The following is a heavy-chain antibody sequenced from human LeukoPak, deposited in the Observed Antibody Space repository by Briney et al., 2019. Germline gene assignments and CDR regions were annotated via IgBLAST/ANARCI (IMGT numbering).Heavy chain of an antibody. CDR3: ARAIYYDSSGSFDY. Sequence: SETLSRTCTVSGGSISSYYWSWIRQPPGKGLEWIGYIYYSGSTNYNPSLKSRVTISVDTSKNQFSLKLSSVTAADTAVYYCARAIYYDSSGSFDYWGQGTLVTVSS. D-gene: IGHD3-22*01. CDR1: GGSISSYY. J-gene: IGHJ4*02. CDR2: IYYSGST. V-gene: IGHV4-59*01.